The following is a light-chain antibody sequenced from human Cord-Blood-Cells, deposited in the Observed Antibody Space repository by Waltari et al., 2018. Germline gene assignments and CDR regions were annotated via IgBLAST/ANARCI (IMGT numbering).Light chain of an antibody. Sequence: DIVLTQSPDSLAVSLGERATINCTFSQSVLYSSNNQHYLAWYQQQPGQPPNLLIYWAATRESGVPDRFSGSGSGTEFTLTISSLQAEDVAVYYCQQYYSTPYSFGQGTKLEIK. V-gene: IGKV4-1*01. CDR2: WAA. J-gene: IGKJ2*03. CDR3: QQYYSTPYS. CDR1: QSVLYSSNNQHY.